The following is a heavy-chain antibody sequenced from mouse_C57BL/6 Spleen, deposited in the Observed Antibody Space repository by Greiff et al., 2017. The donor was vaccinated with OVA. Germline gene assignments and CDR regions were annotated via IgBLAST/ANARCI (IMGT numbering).Heavy chain of an antibody. D-gene: IGHD2-3*01. CDR1: GYTFTSYW. CDR3: ARYDGYPYYFDY. CDR2: IYPGSGST. Sequence: QVQLKESGAELVKPGASVKMSCKASGYTFTSYWITWVKQRPGQGLEWIGDIYPGSGSTNYNEKFKSKATLTVDTSSSTAYMQLSSLTSEDSAVYYCARYDGYPYYFDYWGQGTTLTVSS. J-gene: IGHJ2*01. V-gene: IGHV1-55*01.